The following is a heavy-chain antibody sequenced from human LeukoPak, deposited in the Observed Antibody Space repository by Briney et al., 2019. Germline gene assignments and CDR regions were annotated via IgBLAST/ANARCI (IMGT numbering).Heavy chain of an antibody. V-gene: IGHV7-4-1*02. Sequence: ASVKVSCKASGYTFFNYAIHWVRQAPGQGLEWMGWINTNTGNPTYAQGFTGRFVFSLDTSVSTAYLQISSLKAEDTAVYYCARDQATGWLGPYYYYYYMDVWGKGTTVTVSS. CDR2: INTNTGNP. J-gene: IGHJ6*03. CDR1: GYTFFNYA. CDR3: ARDQATGWLGPYYYYYYMDV. D-gene: IGHD3-10*01.